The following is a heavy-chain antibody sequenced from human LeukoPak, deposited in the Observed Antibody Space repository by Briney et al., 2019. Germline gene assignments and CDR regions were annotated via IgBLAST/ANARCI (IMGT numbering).Heavy chain of an antibody. V-gene: IGHV3-23*01. CDR2: ISGSGGST. CDR3: AKRHPGYYDSSGYLHYFDY. D-gene: IGHD3-22*01. J-gene: IGHJ4*02. CDR1: GFTFSSYA. Sequence: GGSLRLSCAASGFTFSSYAMSWVRQAPGKGLEWVSAISGSGGSTYYADSVKGRFTISRDNSKNTLYLQMNSLRAEDTAVYYCAKRHPGYYDSSGYLHYFDYWGQGTLVTVSS.